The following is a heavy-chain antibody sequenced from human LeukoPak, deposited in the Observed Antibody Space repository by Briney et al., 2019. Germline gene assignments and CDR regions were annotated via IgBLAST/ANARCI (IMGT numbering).Heavy chain of an antibody. Sequence: ASVKVSCKASGYTFTSYDINWVRQATGQGLEWMGGMNPNSGNTGYAQKFQGRVTMTRNTSISTAYMELSSLRSEDTAVYYCARGLFYDFWSGSYYYYGMDVWGQGTTVTVSS. CDR3: ARGLFYDFWSGSYYYYGMDV. D-gene: IGHD3-3*01. J-gene: IGHJ6*02. CDR2: MNPNSGNT. V-gene: IGHV1-8*01. CDR1: GYTFTSYD.